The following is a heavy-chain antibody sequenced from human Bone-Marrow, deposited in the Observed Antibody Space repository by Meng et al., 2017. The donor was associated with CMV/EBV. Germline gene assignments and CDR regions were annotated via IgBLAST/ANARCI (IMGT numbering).Heavy chain of an antibody. CDR1: GFTFSSYE. Sequence: GESLKISCAASGFTFSSYEMNWVRQAPGKGLEWVSYISSSGSTIYYADSVKGRFTISRDNAKNSLYLQMNSLRAEDTAVYYCARDRYVSSAHYYYYYGMDVWGQGTTVTVSS. D-gene: IGHD6-6*01. J-gene: IGHJ6*02. CDR2: ISSSGSTI. V-gene: IGHV3-48*03. CDR3: ARDRYVSSAHYYYYYGMDV.